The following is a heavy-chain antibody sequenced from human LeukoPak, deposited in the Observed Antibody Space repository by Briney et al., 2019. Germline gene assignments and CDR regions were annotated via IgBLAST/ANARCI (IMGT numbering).Heavy chain of an antibody. CDR2: ISYDGSNK. CDR1: GFTFSSYG. J-gene: IGHJ5*02. Sequence: GGSMRLSCAASGFTFSSYGMHWVRQVQGKGLEWVAVISYDGSNKYYADSVKGRFTISRDNSKNTLYLQMKSLRAEDTAVYYCAKPKIQGYSSKYNWFDPWGQGTLVTVSS. CDR3: AKPKIQGYSSKYNWFDP. V-gene: IGHV3-30*18. D-gene: IGHD6-13*01.